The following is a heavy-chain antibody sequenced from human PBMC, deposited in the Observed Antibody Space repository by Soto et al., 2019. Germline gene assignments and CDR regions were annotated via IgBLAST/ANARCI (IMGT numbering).Heavy chain of an antibody. CDR2: FTVRGTGT. V-gene: IGHV3-23*01. D-gene: IGHD3-3*01. CDR1: VFSFSTSD. CDR3: AKVEYHEGFDP. Sequence: GGSLRLSCAASVFSFSTSDMTWVRQAPGKWLEWFSAFTVRGTGTSXADPVKGRXTISRYNSKNTXYLQMXSLRAEDTAVYYCAKVEYHEGFDPWRQGTLVTVSS. J-gene: IGHJ5*02.